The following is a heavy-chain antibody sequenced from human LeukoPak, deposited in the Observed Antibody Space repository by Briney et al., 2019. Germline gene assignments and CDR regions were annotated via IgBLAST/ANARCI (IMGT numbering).Heavy chain of an antibody. D-gene: IGHD2-21*02. Sequence: SETLSLTCTVSGGAISSTSYYWGWIRQPPGKGLEWIGSIYSTGSTYYNPSLKSRVTISIDTSKNQLSLKLSSVTAADTAVYYCARRKDEVTATFDSWGQGILVTVSS. V-gene: IGHV4-39*01. CDR2: IYSTGST. CDR3: ARRKDEVTATFDS. CDR1: GGAISSTSYY. J-gene: IGHJ4*02.